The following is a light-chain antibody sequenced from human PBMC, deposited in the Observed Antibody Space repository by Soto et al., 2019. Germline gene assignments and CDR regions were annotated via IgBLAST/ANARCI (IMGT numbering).Light chain of an antibody. CDR2: KAS. CDR3: QQYNSYPT. Sequence: DIQMTKSPSTLSASVGDRVTITCRASQSISSWLAWYQQKPGKAPKLLIYKASSLESGVPSRFSGSGSGTEFNLTISSLQPDDFATYYCQQYNSYPTFGQGTKVEIK. J-gene: IGKJ1*01. CDR1: QSISSW. V-gene: IGKV1-5*03.